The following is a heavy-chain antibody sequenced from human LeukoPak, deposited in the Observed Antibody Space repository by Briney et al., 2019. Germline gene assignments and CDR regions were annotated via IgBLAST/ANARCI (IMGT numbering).Heavy chain of an antibody. V-gene: IGHV3-30*02. D-gene: IGHD3-10*01. J-gene: IGHJ4*02. CDR2: IRYDGSNK. CDR1: GFTFSSYG. Sequence: GGSLTLSCAASGFTFSSYGMHWVRQAPGKGLEWAAFIRYDGSNKYYADSVKGRFTISRDNSKNTLYLQMNSLRAEDTAVYYCAKDGRFGELNFDYWGQGTLVTVSS. CDR3: AKDGRFGELNFDY.